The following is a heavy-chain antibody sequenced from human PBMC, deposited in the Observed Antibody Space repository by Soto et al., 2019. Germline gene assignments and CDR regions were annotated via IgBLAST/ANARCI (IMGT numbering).Heavy chain of an antibody. Sequence: EVQLVESGGGLVQPGGSLRLSCAASGYTFSSDSMNWVRQAPGKGLERVSYISSSSSTIYYADSVKGRFTISRDNAKNSLYLQMNSLRAEDTAVYYCARDMVGYDYIWGSYPGFDYWGQGTLVTVSS. CDR3: ARDMVGYDYIWGSYPGFDY. J-gene: IGHJ4*02. CDR1: GYTFSSDS. D-gene: IGHD3-16*02. CDR2: ISSSSSTI. V-gene: IGHV3-48*01.